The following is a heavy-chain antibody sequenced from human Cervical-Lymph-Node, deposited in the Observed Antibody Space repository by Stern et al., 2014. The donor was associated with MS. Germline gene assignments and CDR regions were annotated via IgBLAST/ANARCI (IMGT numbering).Heavy chain of an antibody. Sequence: VQLVESGGGVVQPGRSLRLSCAASGFTFSHFAMHWVRQAPGKGLEWVALLWLEGTKEYYAGSVRGRFVISRDDATSTLYLQLSSLRADETAVYYCARAPDCSTTACNPDYWGQGTLVTVSS. CDR2: LWLEGTKE. J-gene: IGHJ4*02. CDR1: GFTFSHFA. D-gene: IGHD1-26*01. CDR3: ARAPDCSTTACNPDY. V-gene: IGHV3-33*01.